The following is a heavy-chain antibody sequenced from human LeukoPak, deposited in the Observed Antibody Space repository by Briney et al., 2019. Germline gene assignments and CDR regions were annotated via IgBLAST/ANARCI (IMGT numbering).Heavy chain of an antibody. CDR2: IGTAGDT. CDR3: ARGRYYYGSGSYYPTADDAFDI. J-gene: IGHJ3*02. Sequence: PGGSLRLSCAASGFTFSSYDMHWVRQATGKGLEWVSAIGTAGDTYYPGSVKGRFTISRENAKNSLYLQMNSLRAGDTAVYYCARGRYYYGSGSYYPTADDAFDIWGQGTMVTVSS. CDR1: GFTFSSYD. D-gene: IGHD3-10*01. V-gene: IGHV3-13*01.